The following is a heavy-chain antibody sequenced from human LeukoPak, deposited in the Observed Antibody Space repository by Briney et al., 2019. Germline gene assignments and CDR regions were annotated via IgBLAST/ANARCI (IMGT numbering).Heavy chain of an antibody. CDR2: IYHSGST. CDR1: GGSISSGGYS. V-gene: IGHV4-30-2*01. CDR3: AAAGTFWFDP. J-gene: IGHJ5*02. Sequence: PSETLSLTCAVSGGSISSGGYSWSWIRQPPGKGLEWIGYIYHSGSTYYNPSLKSRVTISVDRSKSQFSLKLSSVTPEDTAVYYCAAAGTFWFDPWGQGTLVTVSS. D-gene: IGHD6-13*01.